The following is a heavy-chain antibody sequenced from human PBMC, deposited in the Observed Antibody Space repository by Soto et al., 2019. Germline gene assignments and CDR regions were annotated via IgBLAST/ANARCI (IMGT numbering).Heavy chain of an antibody. Sequence: QVQLVESGGGVVQPGRSLRLSCAASGFTFSSYGMHWVRQAPGKGLEWVAVISYDGSNKYYADSVKGRFTISRDNSKNTLYLQMNSLRAEDTAVYYCAKPPALSYGGTTDAFDIWGQGTMVTVSS. CDR2: ISYDGSNK. CDR1: GFTFSSYG. CDR3: AKPPALSYGGTTDAFDI. D-gene: IGHD4-17*01. J-gene: IGHJ3*02. V-gene: IGHV3-30*18.